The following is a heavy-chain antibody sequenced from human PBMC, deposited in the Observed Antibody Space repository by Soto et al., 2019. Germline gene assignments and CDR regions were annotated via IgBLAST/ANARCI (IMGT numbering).Heavy chain of an antibody. V-gene: IGHV3-23*01. D-gene: IGHD3-10*01. J-gene: IGHJ4*02. Sequence: SLRLSCAASGFTFNNYAMSWVRQAPGKGLEWVSAISGGGDTTSYADSVKGRFTVSRDGSKNTLYLQMNSLRAEDTAVYYCAKGRGGSGSLTPRVDFWGQGTLVTVSS. CDR2: ISGGGDTT. CDR3: AKGRGGSGSLTPRVDF. CDR1: GFTFNNYA.